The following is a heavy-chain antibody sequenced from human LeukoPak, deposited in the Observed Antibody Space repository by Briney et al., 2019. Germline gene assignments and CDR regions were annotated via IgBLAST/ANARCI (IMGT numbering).Heavy chain of an antibody. Sequence: SETLSLTCAVYGGSFSGYYWSWIRQPPGKGLEWIGEINHSGSTNYNPSLKSRVTISVDTSKNQVSLKLSSVTAADTAVYYCARTRLYCSSTSCFWFDYWGQGTLVTVSS. CDR3: ARTRLYCSSTSCFWFDY. CDR2: INHSGST. D-gene: IGHD2-2*01. V-gene: IGHV4-34*01. CDR1: GGSFSGYY. J-gene: IGHJ4*02.